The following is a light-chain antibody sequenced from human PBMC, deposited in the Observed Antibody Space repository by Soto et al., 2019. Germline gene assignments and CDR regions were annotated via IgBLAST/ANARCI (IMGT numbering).Light chain of an antibody. Sequence: EIVLTQSPGTLSLSPGERATLSCRASQSFNSIYLAWYQQKPGQAPSLLIYGASTRATGIPDSFSGSGSGTDFTITISRLEPEDFAVYYCHQYASWTFGQGTKVDIK. CDR1: QSFNSIY. CDR3: HQYASWT. V-gene: IGKV3-20*01. J-gene: IGKJ1*01. CDR2: GAS.